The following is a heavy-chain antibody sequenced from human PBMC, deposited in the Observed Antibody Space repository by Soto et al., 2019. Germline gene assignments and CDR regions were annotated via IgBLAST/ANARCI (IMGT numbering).Heavy chain of an antibody. CDR2: IKEDGTEK. V-gene: IGHV3-7*01. J-gene: IGHJ4*02. CDR1: GFTYNRHW. CDR3: ARVTWAYDYVWGRYFDY. Sequence: EVQLVESGGGLVQPGGSLRLTCVGSGFTYNRHWMSWVRQAPGKGLEWVANIKEDGTEKYYGGSVKGRFTISRDNTKNSLYLQMSSLRAEDTAVYYCARVTWAYDYVWGRYFDYWGQGSLVTVSS. D-gene: IGHD3-16*01.